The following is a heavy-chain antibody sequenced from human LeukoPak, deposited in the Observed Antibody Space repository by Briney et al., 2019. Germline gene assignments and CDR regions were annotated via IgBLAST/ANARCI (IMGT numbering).Heavy chain of an antibody. J-gene: IGHJ4*02. CDR1: GYTFTGYY. CDR3: ARRRYCSGGSCYYFDY. CDR2: INPNSGGT. D-gene: IGHD2-15*01. Sequence: ASVKVSCKASGYTFTGYYMHWVRQAPGQGLEWVGWINPNSGGTNYAQKFQGRVTMTRDTSISTAYMELSRLRSDDTAVYYCARRRYCSGGSCYYFDYWGQGTLVTVSS. V-gene: IGHV1-2*02.